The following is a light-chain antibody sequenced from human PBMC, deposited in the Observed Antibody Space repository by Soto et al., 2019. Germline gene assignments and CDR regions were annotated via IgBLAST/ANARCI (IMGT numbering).Light chain of an antibody. V-gene: IGKV3-20*01. CDR2: GAS. J-gene: IGKJ1*01. Sequence: IVLTQSPGTLSLSPGERATLSCRASQSVSSNYLGWYQQKPGQAPRLLIYGASNRATGIPDRFSGSGSGTDFTLTISRLEPEDFAVYYCQQYGSSPRTFGQGTKVEIK. CDR3: QQYGSSPRT. CDR1: QSVSSNY.